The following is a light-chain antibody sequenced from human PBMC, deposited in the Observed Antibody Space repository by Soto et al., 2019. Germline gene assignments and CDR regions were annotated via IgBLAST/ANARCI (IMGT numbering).Light chain of an antibody. CDR3: ISKTSTTTPYV. Sequence: SVLTQPASVSGSPGQSITISCTGTSVDVGGFHYVSWYQQHPGKAPKLMIYEVSNRPSGVSNRFSGSKSGNTASLTISGLRAEDEADYYCISKTSTTTPYVFXTGTKRTVL. CDR2: EVS. CDR1: SVDVGGFHY. J-gene: IGLJ1*01. V-gene: IGLV2-14*01.